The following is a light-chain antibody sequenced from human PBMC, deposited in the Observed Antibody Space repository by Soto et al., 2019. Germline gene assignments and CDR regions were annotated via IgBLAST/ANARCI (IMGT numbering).Light chain of an antibody. V-gene: IGKV3-11*01. Sequence: EIVLTQSPATLSLSPGERDTLSCRASQSVSSKLAWYQQKPGQAPRLLIYDASNRATGIPARLSGSESGTDFTLTIRSLEPEDFALYYCQQRYNWPLTFGGGTKVEIK. CDR3: QQRYNWPLT. CDR2: DAS. CDR1: QSVSSK. J-gene: IGKJ4*01.